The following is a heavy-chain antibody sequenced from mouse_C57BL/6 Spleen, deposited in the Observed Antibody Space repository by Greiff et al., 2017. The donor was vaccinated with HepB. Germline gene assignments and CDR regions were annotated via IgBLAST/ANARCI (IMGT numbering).Heavy chain of an antibody. Sequence: VQLQQSGAELVKPGASVKLSCKASGYTFTSYWMHWVKQRPGQGLEWIGMIHPNSGSTNYNEKFKSKATLTVDKSSSTAYMQLSSLTSEDSAVYYCARAGCYDYGGYFDYWGQGTTLTVSS. V-gene: IGHV1-64*01. CDR1: GYTFTSYW. CDR3: ARAGCYDYGGYFDY. J-gene: IGHJ2*01. D-gene: IGHD2-4*01. CDR2: IHPNSGST.